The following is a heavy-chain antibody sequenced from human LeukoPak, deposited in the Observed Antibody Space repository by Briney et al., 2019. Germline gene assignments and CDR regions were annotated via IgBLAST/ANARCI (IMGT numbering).Heavy chain of an antibody. CDR3: ARTGVENYGSGHFDY. CDR1: GYTFTGYY. J-gene: IGHJ4*02. D-gene: IGHD3-10*01. CDR2: INPNSGGT. V-gene: IGHV1-2*02. Sequence: ASVKVSCKASGYTFTGYYMHWVRQAPGQGLEWMGWINPNSGGTNYAQKFQGRVTMTRDTSISTAYMELSRLRSDDTAVYYCARTGVENYGSGHFDYWGQGTLVTVSS.